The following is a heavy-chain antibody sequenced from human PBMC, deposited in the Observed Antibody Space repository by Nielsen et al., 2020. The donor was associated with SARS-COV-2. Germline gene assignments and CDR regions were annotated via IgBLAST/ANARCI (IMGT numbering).Heavy chain of an antibody. V-gene: IGHV1-69*06. CDR1: GGTFSSYA. Sequence: SVKVSCKASGGTFSSYAISWVRQAPGQGLEWMGGIIPIFGTANYAQKFQGRVTITADKSTSTAYMELSSLRSEDTAVYYCARVIGGWYGGDSDYWGQGTLVTVSS. D-gene: IGHD6-19*01. CDR3: ARVIGGWYGGDSDY. J-gene: IGHJ4*02. CDR2: IIPIFGTA.